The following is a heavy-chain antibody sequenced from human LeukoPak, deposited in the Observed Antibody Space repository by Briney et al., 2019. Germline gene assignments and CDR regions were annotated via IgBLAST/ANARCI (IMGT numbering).Heavy chain of an antibody. V-gene: IGHV3-11*01. CDR2: ISSSGSTI. CDR3: ASYDYVWGSYPET. J-gene: IGHJ4*02. CDR1: GFTFSDYY. Sequence: PGGSLRLSCAASGFTFSDYYMSWIRQAPGKGLEWVSYISSSGSTIYYADSVKGRFTISRDNAKNSLYLQINSLRAEDTAVYYCASYDYVWGSYPETWGQGTLVTVSS. D-gene: IGHD3-16*02.